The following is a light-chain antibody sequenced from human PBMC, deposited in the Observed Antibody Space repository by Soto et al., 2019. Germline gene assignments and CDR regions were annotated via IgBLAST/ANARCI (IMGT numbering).Light chain of an antibody. CDR2: KAS. V-gene: IGKV1-5*03. CDR1: QSISSW. Sequence: DIQMTQSPSTLSASVGDRVTITCRASQSISSWLAWYQQKPGKAPKLLIYKASSLESGLPSRFSGSGSGTEFTLTISSLQPDDFAPYYCQQYNSYSITFGGGTKVEIK. J-gene: IGKJ4*01. CDR3: QQYNSYSIT.